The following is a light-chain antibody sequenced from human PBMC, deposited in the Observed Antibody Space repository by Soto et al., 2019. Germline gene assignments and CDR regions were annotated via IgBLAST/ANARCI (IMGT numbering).Light chain of an antibody. V-gene: IGLV2-8*01. Sequence: QAVVTQPPSASGSPGQSVTISCTGTSSDVGAYDYVSWYQQHPGEAPKVIIHEVSKRPSGVPDRFSGSKSGYTASLTVSGLQTDDEADYYCSSYAGNNNLLFGGGTKVTVL. J-gene: IGLJ2*01. CDR2: EVS. CDR1: SSDVGAYDY. CDR3: SSYAGNNNLL.